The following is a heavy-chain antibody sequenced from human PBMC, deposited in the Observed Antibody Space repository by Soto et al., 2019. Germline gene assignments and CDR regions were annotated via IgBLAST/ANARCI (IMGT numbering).Heavy chain of an antibody. Sequence: EVQLLESGGGLVQPGGSLRLSCAASGFTFSSYAMSWVRQAPGKGREWASASSGSGGSTYYADSGKGRFTISRDNSKNTLYLQMNSLRSEDTAVYYCAKGLRYYDILTGYYNLPYYFDYWGQGTLVTVSS. V-gene: IGHV3-23*01. CDR2: SSGSGGST. CDR3: AKGLRYYDILTGYYNLPYYFDY. J-gene: IGHJ4*02. D-gene: IGHD3-9*01. CDR1: GFTFSSYA.